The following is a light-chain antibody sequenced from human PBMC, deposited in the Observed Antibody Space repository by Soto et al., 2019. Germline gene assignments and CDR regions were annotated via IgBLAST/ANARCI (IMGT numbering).Light chain of an antibody. J-gene: IGLJ1*01. CDR3: SSYTSSSTLVV. Sequence: QSALTQPASVSGYPGQSLTISCTGTSSDVGGYNYVSWYQQHPGKAPKLMIYDVSNRPSGVSNRFSGSKSGNTASLTISGLQAEDEADYYCSSYTSSSTLVVFGTGTKLTVL. CDR1: SSDVGGYNY. V-gene: IGLV2-14*01. CDR2: DVS.